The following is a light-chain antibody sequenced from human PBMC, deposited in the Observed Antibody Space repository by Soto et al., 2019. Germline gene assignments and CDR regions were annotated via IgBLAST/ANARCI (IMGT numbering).Light chain of an antibody. V-gene: IGKV3-20*01. CDR2: GAS. Sequence: RASQSVSSSSLAWFQQKPGQAPRLLIYGASSRATGIPDRFSGSGSGTDFTLTINRLESEEFALYYCQQYGSSPFGQGTRLDIK. CDR3: QQYGSSP. J-gene: IGKJ5*01. CDR1: QSVSSSS.